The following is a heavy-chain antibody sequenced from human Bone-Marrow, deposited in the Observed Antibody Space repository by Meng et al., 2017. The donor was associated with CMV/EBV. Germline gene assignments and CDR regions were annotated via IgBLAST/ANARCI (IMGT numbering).Heavy chain of an antibody. CDR2: INPNSGGT. J-gene: IGHJ4*02. CDR1: GYTFTSYY. D-gene: IGHD6-6*01. V-gene: IGHV1-2*02. Sequence: ASVKVSCKASGYTFTSYYMHWVRQAPGQGLEWMGWINPNSGGTNYAQKFQGRVTMTRDTSISTAYMELSRLRSDDTAVYYCARESLAARPQYYFDYWGQGTLVTVSS. CDR3: ARESLAARPQYYFDY.